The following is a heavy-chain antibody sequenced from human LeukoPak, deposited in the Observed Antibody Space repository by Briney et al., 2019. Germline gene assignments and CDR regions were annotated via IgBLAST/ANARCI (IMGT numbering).Heavy chain of an antibody. CDR1: GFTFSSYA. J-gene: IGHJ5*02. CDR3: ARVGSSSWYFDP. D-gene: IGHD6-13*01. V-gene: IGHV3-23*01. CDR2: ISGSGGST. Sequence: PGGSLRLSCAASGFTFSSYAMSWVRQAPGKGLEWVSAISGSGGSTYYADSVKGRFTISRDNSKNTLYLQMNSLRAEDTAVYYCARVGSSSWYFDPWGQGTLVTVSS.